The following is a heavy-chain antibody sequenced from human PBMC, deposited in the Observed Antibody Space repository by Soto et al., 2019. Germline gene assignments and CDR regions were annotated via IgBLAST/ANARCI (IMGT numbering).Heavy chain of an antibody. J-gene: IGHJ5*02. D-gene: IGHD3-3*01. Sequence: PGESLKISCAVSGFSFSNYEMNWVRQAPGRGLEWVSYISGSSSMIYYTDSVKGRFIISRDNAKNSLFLQMNSLRAEDTAVYYCANDFWSEFSWGQGILVTVSS. CDR3: ANDFWSEFS. CDR1: GFSFSNYE. CDR2: ISGSSSMI. V-gene: IGHV3-48*03.